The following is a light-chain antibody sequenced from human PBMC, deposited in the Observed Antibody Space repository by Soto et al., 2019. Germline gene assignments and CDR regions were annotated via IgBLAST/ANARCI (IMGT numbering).Light chain of an antibody. CDR3: QQLTDWPPQWT. CDR2: GAS. Sequence: EIVMTQSPATLSVSPGGIATLSFSASQSIGDTLAWYQQKPGQAPRLLIHGASSRVTGFPARFSGSGSGTDFTLTISSLQSDDFAVYYCQQLTDWPPQWTFGQGTKVDIK. J-gene: IGKJ1*01. V-gene: IGKV3-15*01. CDR1: QSIGDT.